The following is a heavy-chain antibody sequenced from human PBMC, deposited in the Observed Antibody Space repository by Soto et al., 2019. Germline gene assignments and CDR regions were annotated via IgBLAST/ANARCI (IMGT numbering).Heavy chain of an antibody. D-gene: IGHD3-22*01. J-gene: IGHJ4*02. CDR1: GDSIDRSNYY. CDR2: TYYNGNA. Sequence: QLQLQESGPGVVKPSETLSLTCTVSGDSIDRSNYYWDWIRQPPGKGLEWIGTTYYNGNAYYNPSLKCRVTKSVDTSKNQFSLKLISVTAADTAVYYCARHFVAVVIKGWGYWGQGALVTVSS. V-gene: IGHV4-39*01. CDR3: ARHFVAVVIKGWGY.